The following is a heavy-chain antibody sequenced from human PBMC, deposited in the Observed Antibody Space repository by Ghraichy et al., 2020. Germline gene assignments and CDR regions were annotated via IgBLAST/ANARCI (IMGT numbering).Heavy chain of an antibody. CDR3: ATLGHGWSGSQYYFDY. D-gene: IGHD3-3*01. CDR2: INHSGST. J-gene: IGHJ4*02. V-gene: IGHV4-34*01. CDR1: GGSFSGYY. Sequence: SETLSLTCAVYGGSFSGYYWSWIRQPPGKGLEWIGEINHSGSTNYNPSLKSRVTISVDTSKNQFSLKLSSVTAADTAVYYCATLGHGWSGSQYYFDYWGQGTLVTVSS.